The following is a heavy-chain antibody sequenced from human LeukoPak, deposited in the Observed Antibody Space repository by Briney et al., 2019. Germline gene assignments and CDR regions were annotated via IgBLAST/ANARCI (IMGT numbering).Heavy chain of an antibody. CDR1: GFTFSSYS. CDR3: ARDPIGVEDAFDI. J-gene: IGHJ3*02. CDR2: ISSSSSNI. Sequence: GGSLRLSCAASGFTFSSYSMNWVRQAPGKGLEWVSSISSSSSNIYYADSVKGRFTISRDNAKNSLYLQMNSLSAEDTAVYYCARDPIGVEDAFDIWGQGTLVAVSS. V-gene: IGHV3-21*01. D-gene: IGHD3-3*01.